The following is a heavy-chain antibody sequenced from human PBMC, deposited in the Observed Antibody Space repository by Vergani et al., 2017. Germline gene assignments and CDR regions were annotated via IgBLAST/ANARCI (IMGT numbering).Heavy chain of an antibody. CDR2: IHPADPVT. V-gene: IGHV5-51*01. J-gene: IGHJ4*02. CDR1: GYSFTNYW. Sequence: EVQLVQSGAEVKKPGESLKISCQISGYSFTNYWIGWVRQMPGKGLEWMGIIHPADPVTRYSPSFQGQVTISVAKSISTAYLQRSSLRASDSAMYYCARLYGRDSSGSKYFDYWGQGTLVTVSS. D-gene: IGHD3-22*01. CDR3: ARLYGRDSSGSKYFDY.